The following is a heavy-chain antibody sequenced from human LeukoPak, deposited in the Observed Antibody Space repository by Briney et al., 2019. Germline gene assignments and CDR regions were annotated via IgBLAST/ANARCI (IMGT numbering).Heavy chain of an antibody. CDR3: AREFWNYRSGNLQAFHI. D-gene: IGHD3-10*01. CDR1: GGSISSGSYY. V-gene: IGHV4-61*02. Sequence: SETLSLTCTVSGGSISSGSYYWSWIRQPAGKGLEWIGRIYSSGSTKYNPSLKSRVTISVDTSKNQFSLRLSSVTAADTAVYYCAREFWNYRSGNLQAFHIWGQGTMVTVSS. CDR2: IYSSGST. J-gene: IGHJ3*02.